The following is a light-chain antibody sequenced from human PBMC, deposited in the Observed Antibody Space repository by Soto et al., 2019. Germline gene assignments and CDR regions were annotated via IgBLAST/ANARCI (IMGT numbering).Light chain of an antibody. Sequence: SSSNIGSNTVSWHQQLPGTAPKLLIYSNNRRPSGVPERFSGSNSGTSASLAISGLQSEDEADYYCAAWDDSLNGFYVFGTGTKVTVL. CDR2: SNN. J-gene: IGLJ1*01. CDR3: AAWDDSLNGFYV. V-gene: IGLV1-44*01. CDR1: SSNIGSNT.